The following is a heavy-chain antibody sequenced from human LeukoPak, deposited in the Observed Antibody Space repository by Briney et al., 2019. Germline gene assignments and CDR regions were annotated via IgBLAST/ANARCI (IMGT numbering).Heavy chain of an antibody. CDR1: GGSISSYY. D-gene: IGHD6-19*01. V-gene: IGHV4-59*12. CDR3: ARDSGGWYAFDI. J-gene: IGHJ3*02. CDR2: IYHSGST. Sequence: SETLSLTCTVSGGSISSYYWSWIRQPPGKGLEWIGYIYHSGSTYYNPSLKSRVTISVDRSKNQFSLKLSSVTAADTAVYYCARDSGGWYAFDIWGQGTMVTVSS.